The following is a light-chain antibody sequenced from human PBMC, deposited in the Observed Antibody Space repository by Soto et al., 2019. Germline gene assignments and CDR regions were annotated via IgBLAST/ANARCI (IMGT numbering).Light chain of an antibody. J-gene: IGLJ1*01. CDR3: CSYAGSPRYV. Sequence: QSALTQPRSVSGSPGQSVTISCTGTSSDVGGYNYVSWYQQHPGKAPKVMIYDVSERPSGVPDRFSGSKSGNTASLTISGLQAGDEADYYCCSYAGSPRYVLGTGTKHTVL. CDR1: SSDVGGYNY. CDR2: DVS. V-gene: IGLV2-11*01.